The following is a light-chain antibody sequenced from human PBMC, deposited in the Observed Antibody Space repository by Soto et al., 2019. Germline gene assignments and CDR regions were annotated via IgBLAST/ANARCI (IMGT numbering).Light chain of an antibody. J-gene: IGKJ2*01. CDR2: DAS. CDR1: QSVSSY. Sequence: EIVLTQSPATLSLSPGERATLSCRASQSVSSYLAWYQQKPGQAPRLLIYDASARATGIPARFSGSVSGTDFTLTISSLEPEDFAVYYCQQRSNLMYTFGQGTKLEIK. CDR3: QQRSNLMYT. V-gene: IGKV3-11*01.